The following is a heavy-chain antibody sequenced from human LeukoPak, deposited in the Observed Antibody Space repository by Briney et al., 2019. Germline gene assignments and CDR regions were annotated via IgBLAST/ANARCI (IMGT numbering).Heavy chain of an antibody. Sequence: GGSLRLSCAASGFTFSSYAMSWVRQAPGKGLEWVSAISGSGGSTYYADSVKGRFTISRDNSKNTLYLQMNSLRDQDTAVHYCAKDASSWYGVYWGQGTLFTVSS. D-gene: IGHD6-13*01. CDR1: GFTFSSYA. CDR3: AKDASSWYGVY. V-gene: IGHV3-23*01. CDR2: ISGSGGST. J-gene: IGHJ4*02.